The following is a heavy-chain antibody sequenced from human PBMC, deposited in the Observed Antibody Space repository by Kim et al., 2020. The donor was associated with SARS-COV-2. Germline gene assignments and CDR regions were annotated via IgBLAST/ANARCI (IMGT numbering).Heavy chain of an antibody. CDR3: TRDRWANYYYYYMDV. D-gene: IGHD3-16*01. V-gene: IGHV3-49*02. Sequence: SVKGRFTISRDESKSIAYLQMNSLKTEDTAVYYCTRDRWANYYYYYMDVWGKGTTVTVSS. J-gene: IGHJ6*03.